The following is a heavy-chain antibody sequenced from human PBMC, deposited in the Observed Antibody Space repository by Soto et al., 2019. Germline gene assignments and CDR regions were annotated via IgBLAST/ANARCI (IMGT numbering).Heavy chain of an antibody. CDR1: GFTFSNYG. V-gene: IGHV3-30*18. Sequence: QVQLVESGGGVVQPGRSLRLSCAASGFTFSNYGMHWVRQAPGKGLEWVAVISYAGIVQHYADSVKGRFTISRDNSKNTLDLQMNSLRAEDSAVYYCAQEGSIKVSRWDDSWGQGTLVTVSS. J-gene: IGHJ4*02. D-gene: IGHD1-26*01. CDR2: ISYAGIVQ. CDR3: AQEGSIKVSRWDDS.